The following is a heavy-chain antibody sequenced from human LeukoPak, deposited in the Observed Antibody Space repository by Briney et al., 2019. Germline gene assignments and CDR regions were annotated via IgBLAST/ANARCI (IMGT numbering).Heavy chain of an antibody. Sequence: GSLRLSCAASGFTSSSYSMNWVRQPSGKGLEWIGSIYYSGSTYYNPSLKSRVTISVDTSKNQFSLKLRSVTAADTAVYYCARHFGTWGQGTLVTVSS. J-gene: IGHJ4*02. CDR3: ARHFGT. CDR2: IYYSGST. D-gene: IGHD3/OR15-3a*01. V-gene: IGHV4-39*01. CDR1: GFTSSSYSMN.